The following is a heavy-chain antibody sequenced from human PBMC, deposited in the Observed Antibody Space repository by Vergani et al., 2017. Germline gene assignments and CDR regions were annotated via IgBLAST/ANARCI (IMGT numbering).Heavy chain of an antibody. J-gene: IGHJ4*02. V-gene: IGHV4-61*02. CDR2: IHTSGST. Sequence: QVQLQESGPGLVKPSQTLSLTCTVSGGSINSHNYYWSWIRQPAGKGLEWIGRIHTSGSTNYNPSLKSLVTMSEDTFKNQFSLNLTSLTAADTAVYFCARGSCLGGSFYKPLFDYWGQGILVTVSS. CDR3: ARGSCLGGSFYKPLFDY. CDR1: GGSINSHNYY. D-gene: IGHD2-15*01.